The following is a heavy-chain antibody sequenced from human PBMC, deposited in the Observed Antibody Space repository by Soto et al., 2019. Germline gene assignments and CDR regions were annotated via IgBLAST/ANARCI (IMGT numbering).Heavy chain of an antibody. D-gene: IGHD6-13*01. CDR2: IFSNDEK. V-gene: IGHV2-26*04. J-gene: IGHJ5*02. CDR1: GFSLSNAGLG. Sequence: QVTVKESGPVLVKPTETLTLTCTVSGFSLSNAGLGVSWIRQPPGKALEWLAHIFSNDEKSYSTSLKSRLTISXAXTQSQVVLTLTNIDPVDTATYYCASTYSTSWYWFDPWGQGTLVTVSS. CDR3: ASTYSTSWYWFDP.